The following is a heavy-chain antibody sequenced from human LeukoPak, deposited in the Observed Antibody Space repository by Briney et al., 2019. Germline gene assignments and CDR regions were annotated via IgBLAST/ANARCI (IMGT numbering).Heavy chain of an antibody. CDR1: GGSFSGYY. CDR2: INHSGST. CDR3: ARGGLITIFGVVTYNWFDP. D-gene: IGHD3-3*01. J-gene: IGHJ5*02. V-gene: IGHV4-34*01. Sequence: PSETLSLTCAVYGGSFSGYYWSWIRQPPGKGLEWIGEINHSGSTNYNPSLKSRVTISVDTYKNQFSLKLSSVTAADTAVYYCARGGLITIFGVVTYNWFDPWGQGTLVTVSS.